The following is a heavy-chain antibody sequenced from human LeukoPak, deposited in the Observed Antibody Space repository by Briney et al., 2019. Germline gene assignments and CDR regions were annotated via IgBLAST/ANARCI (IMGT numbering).Heavy chain of an antibody. D-gene: IGHD2-2*01. V-gene: IGHV1-2*02. CDR3: ARVGCSATCPLDY. J-gene: IGHJ4*02. Sequence: GASVEVSCKASGYTFTGYYIHWVRQAPGQGLEWMGWINPNGGGTNFAQKFQGRVTMTRDTSISTAYMELSSLRSDDTAVYYCARVGCSATCPLDYWGQGTLVTVSS. CDR1: GYTFTGYY. CDR2: INPNGGGT.